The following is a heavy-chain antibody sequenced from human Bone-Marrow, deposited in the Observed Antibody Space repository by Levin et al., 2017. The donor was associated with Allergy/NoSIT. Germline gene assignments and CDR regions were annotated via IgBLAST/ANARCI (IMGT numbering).Heavy chain of an antibody. CDR1: GFTFSNYW. D-gene: IGHD3-3*01. J-gene: IGHJ4*02. CDR3: TRDLSGEVAY. CDR2: INTDGSTT. Sequence: GGSLRLSCAASGFTFSNYWMHWVRQAPGKGLVWVSRINTDGSTTNYADSVKGRFTISRDNAKNTLHLQMNSLRVEDTAVYYCTRDLSGEVAYWGQGTLVTVSS. V-gene: IGHV3-74*01.